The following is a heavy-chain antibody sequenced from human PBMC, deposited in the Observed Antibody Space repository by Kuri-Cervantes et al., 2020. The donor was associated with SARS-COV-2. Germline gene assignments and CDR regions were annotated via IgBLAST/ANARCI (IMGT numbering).Heavy chain of an antibody. D-gene: IGHD6-13*01. J-gene: IGHJ3*02. CDR3: AREEQQLVLVGAFDI. Sequence: SQTLSLICAVYGGSISSHYWSWIRQPPGKGLEWIGYIYYSGSTNYNPSLKSRVTISVDTSKNQFSLRLSSVTAADTAVYYCAREEQQLVLVGAFDIWGQGTMVTVSS. CDR2: IYYSGST. CDR1: GGSISSHY. V-gene: IGHV4-59*11.